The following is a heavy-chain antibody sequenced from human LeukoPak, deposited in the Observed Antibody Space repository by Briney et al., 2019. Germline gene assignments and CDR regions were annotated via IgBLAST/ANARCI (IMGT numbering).Heavy chain of an antibody. D-gene: IGHD3-22*01. CDR1: GYTFTGYY. Sequence: ASVKVSCKASGYTFTGYYMHWVRQAPGQGLEWMGWINPNSGGTNYAQKFQGRVTMTRDTSISTAYMELSRLRSDDTAVYYCASLGNYYDSSGSYEIIDYWGQGTLVTVSS. V-gene: IGHV1-2*02. CDR3: ASLGNYYDSSGSYEIIDY. J-gene: IGHJ4*02. CDR2: INPNSGGT.